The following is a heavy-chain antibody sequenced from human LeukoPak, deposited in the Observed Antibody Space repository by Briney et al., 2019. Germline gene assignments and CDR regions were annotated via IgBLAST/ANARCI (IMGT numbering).Heavy chain of an antibody. D-gene: IGHD3-22*01. J-gene: IGHJ4*02. CDR1: GFTFSSYA. CDR3: ARGPPHDSSGYYLGAIDY. Sequence: GRSLRLSCAASGFTFSSYAMHWVRQAPGKGLEWVAVISYNGSNKYYADSVKGRFTTSRDNSKNTLYLQMNSLRAEDTAVYYCARGPPHDSSGYYLGAIDYWGQGTLVTVSS. V-gene: IGHV3-30*04. CDR2: ISYNGSNK.